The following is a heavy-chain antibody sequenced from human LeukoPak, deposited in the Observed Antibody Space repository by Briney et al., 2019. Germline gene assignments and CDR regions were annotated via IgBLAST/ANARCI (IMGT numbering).Heavy chain of an antibody. CDR1: GFTFSKYG. Sequence: PGKSLRLSCVASGFTFSKYGMHWVRQTPGKGLEWVSFIRYDGTDKYYADSVTGRFIISRDNIKSKLYLQMNSLRAEDTAVYYCAKDSPAKFYGTLEWGQGTLVTVSS. V-gene: IGHV3-30*02. CDR3: AKDSPAKFYGTLE. D-gene: IGHD1-7*01. J-gene: IGHJ4*02. CDR2: IRYDGTDK.